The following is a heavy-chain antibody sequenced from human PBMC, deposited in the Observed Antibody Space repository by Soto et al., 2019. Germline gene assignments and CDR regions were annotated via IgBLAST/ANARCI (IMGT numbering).Heavy chain of an antibody. CDR1: GFTFINYA. Sequence: EVQLLESGGGLAQPGGSLRLSCAGSGFTFINYAMSWVRQAPGKGLEWVSVISGGGGSTYYADSVKGRFTISRDNSKNTLYLLMNSLRAEDTAVYYCAKDGHRISYFPPYFDHWGQGTLVTVS. CDR2: ISGGGGST. CDR3: AKDGHRISYFPPYFDH. J-gene: IGHJ4*02. D-gene: IGHD1-26*01. V-gene: IGHV3-23*01.